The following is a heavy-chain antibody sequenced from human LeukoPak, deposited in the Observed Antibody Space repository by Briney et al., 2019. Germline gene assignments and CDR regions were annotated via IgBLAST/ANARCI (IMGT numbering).Heavy chain of an antibody. CDR2: IKQDGSEK. V-gene: IGHV3-7*01. Sequence: PGGSLRLSCAASGFTVSSNYMSWVRQAPGKGLEWVANIKQDGSEKYYVDSVKGRFTISRDNAKNSLYLQMNSLRAEDTAVYYCAGTYYYDSSGYYGYWGQGTLVTVSS. J-gene: IGHJ4*02. D-gene: IGHD3-22*01. CDR1: GFTVSSNY. CDR3: AGTYYYDSSGYYGY.